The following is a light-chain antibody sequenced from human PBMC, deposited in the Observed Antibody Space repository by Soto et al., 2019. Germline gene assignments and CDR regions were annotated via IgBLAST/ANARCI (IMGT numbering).Light chain of an antibody. CDR3: QQLYSYPRNT. J-gene: IGKJ4*01. CDR2: AAS. CDR1: QGISSY. V-gene: IGKV1-9*01. Sequence: DIQLTQSPSFLSASVGDRVTITCRASQGISSYLAWYQKKPGKAPKLLTYAASTLQSGVPSRFSGSGSGTEFTLTISSLLPEDFATYYCQQLYSYPRNTFGGGTKVEIK.